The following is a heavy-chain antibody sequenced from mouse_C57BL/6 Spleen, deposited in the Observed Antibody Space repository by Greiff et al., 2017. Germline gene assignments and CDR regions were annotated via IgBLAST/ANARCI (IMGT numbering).Heavy chain of an antibody. CDR3: ASLTVVATEYFDY. CDR1: GYTFTDYY. Sequence: VHLVESGPELVKPGASVKISCKASGYTFTDYYINWVKQRPGQGLEWIGWIFPGSGSTYYNEKFKGKATLTVDKSSSTAYMLLSSLTSEDSAVYFCASLTVVATEYFDYWGQGTTLTVSS. V-gene: IGHV1-75*01. CDR2: IFPGSGST. J-gene: IGHJ2*01. D-gene: IGHD1-1*01.